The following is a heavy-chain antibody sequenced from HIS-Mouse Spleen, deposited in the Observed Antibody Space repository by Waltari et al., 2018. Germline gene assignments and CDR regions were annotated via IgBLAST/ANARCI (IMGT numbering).Heavy chain of an antibody. J-gene: IGHJ4*02. Sequence: QVQLVQSGAEVKKPGASVKVSCKASGYTFTGYYMHWVRQAPGQGLEWMGWINPTSGGTNYAQKFKGRVTMTRDTSISTAYMELSRLRSDDTAVYYCARGYLAAGNFDYWGQGTLVTVSS. CDR3: ARGYLAAGNFDY. CDR2: INPTSGGT. V-gene: IGHV1-2*02. D-gene: IGHD6-13*01. CDR1: GYTFTGYY.